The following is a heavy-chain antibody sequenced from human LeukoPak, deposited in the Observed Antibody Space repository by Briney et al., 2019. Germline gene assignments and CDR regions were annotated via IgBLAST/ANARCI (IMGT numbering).Heavy chain of an antibody. Sequence: SETLSLTCTVSGGFISSSNYYWGWIRQPPGKGLEWIGNSHYSGRTHYNPSLKSRVIISVDTSKNQFSLKLSSVTAPDTAVYYCARHEDRNWYFDHWGQGTLVTVSS. J-gene: IGHJ4*02. V-gene: IGHV4-39*01. CDR3: ARHEDRNWYFDH. D-gene: IGHD1-1*01. CDR1: GGFISSSNYY. CDR2: SHYSGRT.